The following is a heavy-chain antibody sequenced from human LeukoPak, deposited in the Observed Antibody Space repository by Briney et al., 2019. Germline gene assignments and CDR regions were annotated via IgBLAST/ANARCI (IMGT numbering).Heavy chain of an antibody. D-gene: IGHD4-11*01. V-gene: IGHV3-30-3*01. CDR2: ISYDGSNK. Sequence: GGSLRLSCAASGFTFSSYAMHWVRQAPGKGLEWVPVISYDGSNKYYADSVKGRFTISRDNSKNTLYLQMNSLRAEDTAVYYCAKEYYSNYGDPWGQGTLVTVSS. CDR1: GFTFSSYA. J-gene: IGHJ5*02. CDR3: AKEYYSNYGDP.